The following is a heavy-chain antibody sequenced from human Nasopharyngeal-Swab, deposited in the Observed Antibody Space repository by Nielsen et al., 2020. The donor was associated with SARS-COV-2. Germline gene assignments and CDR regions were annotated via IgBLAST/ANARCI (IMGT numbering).Heavy chain of an antibody. CDR3: ARATMIVVVIGAFDI. Sequence: WIRQPPGKGLEWIGYIYYSGSTYYNPSLKSRVTISVDMSKNQFSLKLSSVTAADTAVYYCARATMIVVVIGAFDIWGQGTMVTVSS. D-gene: IGHD3-22*01. V-gene: IGHV4-31*02. CDR2: IYYSGST. J-gene: IGHJ3*02.